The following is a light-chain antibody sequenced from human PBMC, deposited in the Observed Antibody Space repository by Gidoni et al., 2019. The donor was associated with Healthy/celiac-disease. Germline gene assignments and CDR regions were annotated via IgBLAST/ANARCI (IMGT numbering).Light chain of an antibody. CDR1: QSISSY. J-gene: IGKJ2*01. CDR2: AAS. CDR3: QQSYSTPPYT. V-gene: IGKV1-39*01. Sequence: DIQMTQSPSSLSASVGDRVTITCRASQSISSYLNWYQQKPGKAPNRLIYAASSLQSGVPSRFSGSGSGTDFTLTISSLQPEDFATYYCQQSYSTPPYTFGQGTKLEIK.